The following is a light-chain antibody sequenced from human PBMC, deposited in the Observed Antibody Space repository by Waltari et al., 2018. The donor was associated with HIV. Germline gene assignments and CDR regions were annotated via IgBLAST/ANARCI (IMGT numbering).Light chain of an antibody. Sequence: QSVLTQPPSVSAAPRQTVIISSSGSSSTIANNNVSRYQQLPGTAPTLFIYDDDLRHSGIPDRFSGSRSGTSATLGITGLQTGDEADYYCGTWDTTLSAIVFGGGTKLTVL. CDR2: DDD. J-gene: IGLJ2*01. CDR1: SSTIANNN. CDR3: GTWDTTLSAIV. V-gene: IGLV1-51*01.